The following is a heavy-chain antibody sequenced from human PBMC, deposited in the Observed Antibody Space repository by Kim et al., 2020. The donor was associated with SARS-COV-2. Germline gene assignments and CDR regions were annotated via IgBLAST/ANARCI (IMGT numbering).Heavy chain of an antibody. V-gene: IGHV3-23*05. J-gene: IGHJ4*02. CDR3: GDYRGAGSHFSY. Sequence: THYAGTVKGRFTISRDNSKNVLYLQMNSLRAVDTAVYYCGDYRGAGSHFSYWGQGTLVTVSS. CDR2: T. D-gene: IGHD3-10*01.